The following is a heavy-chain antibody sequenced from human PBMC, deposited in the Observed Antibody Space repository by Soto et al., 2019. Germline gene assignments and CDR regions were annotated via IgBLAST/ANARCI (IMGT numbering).Heavy chain of an antibody. V-gene: IGHV4-34*01. J-gene: IGHJ5*02. Sequence: SETLSLTCAVYGGSFSGYYWSWIRQPPGKGLEWIGEINHSGSTNYNPSLKSRVTISVDTSKNQFSLKLSSVTAADTAVYYCARVGRVAARPGWFDPWGQGTLVTVSS. CDR2: INHSGST. D-gene: IGHD6-6*01. CDR1: GGSFSGYY. CDR3: ARVGRVAARPGWFDP.